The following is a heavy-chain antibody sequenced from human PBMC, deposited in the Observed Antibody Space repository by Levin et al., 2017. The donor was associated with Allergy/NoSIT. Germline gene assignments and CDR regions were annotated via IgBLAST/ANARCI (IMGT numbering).Heavy chain of an antibody. Sequence: SQTLSLTCTVSGASISNYYWSWIRQPPGKGLEWIGYVYHSGSTNYSPSLKSRVAISLDTSMNQFSLRLSSVTAADPAPYYCVGEGRVEVEVGGVKYYYHYMDVWGKATTVTVSS. V-gene: IGHV4-59*01. CDR1: GASISNYY. D-gene: IGHD3-16*01. J-gene: IGHJ6*03. CDR2: VYHSGST. CDR3: VGEGRVEVEVGGVKYYYHYMDV.